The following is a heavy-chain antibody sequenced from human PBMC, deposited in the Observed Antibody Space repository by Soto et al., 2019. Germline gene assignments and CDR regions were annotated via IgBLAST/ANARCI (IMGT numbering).Heavy chain of an antibody. Sequence: SETLSLTCTVSGGSISSYYWSWIRQPPGKGLEWIGYIYYSGSTNYNPSLKSRVTISVDTSKNQFSLKLSSVTAADTAVYYCARDPNHYWYFDLWGRGTLVTVSS. CDR1: GGSISSYY. V-gene: IGHV4-59*01. J-gene: IGHJ2*01. CDR3: ARDPNHYWYFDL. CDR2: IYYSGST.